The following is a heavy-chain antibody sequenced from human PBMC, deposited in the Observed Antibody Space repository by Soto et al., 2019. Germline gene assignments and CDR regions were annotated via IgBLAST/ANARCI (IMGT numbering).Heavy chain of an antibody. J-gene: IGHJ4*02. Sequence: EVQLVQSGAEVQKPGEPLRIYCKASGYTFTNYWIGWVRQMPGKGLEWMGIIYPGDSDTRYSPSFQGQVTISADKSISTAFLQWSSLKASETAMYYCARGEGWNPHHPCDYWGQGTLVTVSS. CDR1: GYTFTNYW. CDR3: ARGEGWNPHHPCDY. V-gene: IGHV5-51*01. CDR2: IYPGDSDT. D-gene: IGHD1-1*01.